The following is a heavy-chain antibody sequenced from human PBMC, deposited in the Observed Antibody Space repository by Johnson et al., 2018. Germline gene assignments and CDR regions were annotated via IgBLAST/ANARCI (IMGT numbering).Heavy chain of an antibody. CDR2: IAYDGSNK. V-gene: IGHV3-30*18. Sequence: VQLVESGGGLAQPGGSLRLSCAASGFTFSTCGMHWVRQAPGKGLEWVAVIAYDGSNKYYADSVKGRFTISRDNAKNSLYLQMNSLRAEDTALYYCAKGGRLQSSYYYYMDVWGKGTTVTVSS. D-gene: IGHD5-24*01. CDR1: GFTFSTCG. J-gene: IGHJ6*03. CDR3: AKGGRLQSSYYYYMDV.